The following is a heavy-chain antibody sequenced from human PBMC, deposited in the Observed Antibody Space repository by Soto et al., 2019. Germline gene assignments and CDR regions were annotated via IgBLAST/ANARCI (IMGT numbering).Heavy chain of an antibody. CDR2: IKQDGSEE. CDR1: GFTVSSYW. Sequence: PGGSMRLSSAASGFTVSSYWVSWVRQAPGKGLEWVANIKQDGSEEYYVDSVKGRFTISRDNAKNSLYLQMNSLRAEDTAVYYCARGRYSSGGYGKLYSVHYLAFWGNGTTVPVS. V-gene: IGHV3-7*01. CDR3: ARGRYSSGGYGKLYSVHYLAF. J-gene: IGHJ6*03. D-gene: IGHD6-19*01.